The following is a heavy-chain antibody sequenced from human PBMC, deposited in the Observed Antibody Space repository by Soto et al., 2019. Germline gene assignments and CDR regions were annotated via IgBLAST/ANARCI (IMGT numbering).Heavy chain of an antibody. CDR2: INAGNGNT. CDR3: ASAVAVPADFDY. D-gene: IGHD6-19*01. V-gene: IGHV1-3*05. CDR1: GYTFSGYA. J-gene: IGHJ4*02. Sequence: QVQLVQSGAEEKKPGASVKVSCKASGYTFSGYAMHWVRQAPGQRLEWMGWINAGNGNTKYSQKFQGRVTITRDTSASTAYMELSSLRSEDTAVYYCASAVAVPADFDYWGQGTLVTVSS.